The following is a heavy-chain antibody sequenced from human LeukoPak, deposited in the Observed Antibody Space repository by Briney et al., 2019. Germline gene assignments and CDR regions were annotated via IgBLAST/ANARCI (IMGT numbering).Heavy chain of an antibody. D-gene: IGHD1-26*01. Sequence: PSETLSLTCTVSGGSISSYYWSWIRQPPGKGLEWIGYIYYSGSTNYNPSLKSRVTISADTSKNQFSLKLSSVTAADTAVYYCARLNSGSYLNLDYWGQGTLVTVSS. CDR1: GGSISSYY. CDR3: ARLNSGSYLNLDY. CDR2: IYYSGST. J-gene: IGHJ4*02. V-gene: IGHV4-59*01.